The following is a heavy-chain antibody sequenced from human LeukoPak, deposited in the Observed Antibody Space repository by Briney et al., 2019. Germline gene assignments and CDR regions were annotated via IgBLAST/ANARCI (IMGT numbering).Heavy chain of an antibody. CDR2: ISAYNGNT. CDR1: GYTFPSYG. Sequence: ASVKVSCKASGYTFPSYGISWVRQAPGQGLEWMGWISAYNGNTDYAQKFQGRVTMTTDTSTNTAYVELRSLRFDDTAVYYCARDRLSAAGGWDLVFDYWGQGTLVTVSS. J-gene: IGHJ4*02. V-gene: IGHV1-18*01. D-gene: IGHD1-26*01. CDR3: ARDRLSAAGGWDLVFDY.